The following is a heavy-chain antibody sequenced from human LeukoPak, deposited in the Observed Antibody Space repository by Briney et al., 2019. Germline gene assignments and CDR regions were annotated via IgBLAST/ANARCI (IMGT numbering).Heavy chain of an antibody. D-gene: IGHD5-18*01. CDR2: INPDGNKK. CDR3: ARDLAYSRLDY. CDR1: GFTFSSYT. V-gene: IGHV3-7*01. Sequence: GGSLRLSCAASGFTFSSYTMSWVRQAPGKGLEWVASINPDGNKKYSADSVKGRFTISRDNAENSLYLQMNSLRVEDTAFYYCARDLAYSRLDYWGQGMLVTVSS. J-gene: IGHJ4*02.